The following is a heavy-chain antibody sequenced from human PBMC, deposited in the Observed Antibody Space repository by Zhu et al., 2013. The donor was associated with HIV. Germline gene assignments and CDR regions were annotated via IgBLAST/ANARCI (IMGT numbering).Heavy chain of an antibody. Sequence: QVQLQESGPGLVKPSETLSLTCTVSGYSIGSGYYWGWIRQPPGKGLEWIGSIFHSGSTYYNAPLESRATISVDTSKNQFSLKLNSVTAADTAVYYCARVLVGDPYFDSWGQGTLVTVSS. V-gene: IGHV4-38-2*02. CDR2: IFHSGST. J-gene: IGHJ4*02. CDR3: ARVLVGDPYFDS. CDR1: GYSIGSGYY. D-gene: IGHD2-8*02.